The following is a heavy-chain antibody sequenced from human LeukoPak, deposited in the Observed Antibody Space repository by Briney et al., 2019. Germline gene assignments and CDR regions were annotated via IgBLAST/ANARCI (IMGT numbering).Heavy chain of an antibody. Sequence: SETLSLTCTASGDSISTYYWSWIRQPAGRGLEWIGRVYTSGSTNYNPSLKSRVTMSVDTSKNQFSLKLSSVTAADTAVYYCARSVTGPDAFDVWGQGTMVSVSS. V-gene: IGHV4-4*07. CDR2: VYTSGST. CDR1: GDSISTYY. D-gene: IGHD1-20*01. J-gene: IGHJ3*01. CDR3: ARSVTGPDAFDV.